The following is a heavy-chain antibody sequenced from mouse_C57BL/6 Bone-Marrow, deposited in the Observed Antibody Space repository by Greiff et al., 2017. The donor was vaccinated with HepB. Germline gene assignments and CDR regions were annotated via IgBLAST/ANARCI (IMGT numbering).Heavy chain of an antibody. V-gene: IGHV3-8*01. J-gene: IGHJ2*01. Sequence: EVQLQESGPGLAKPSQTLSLTCSVTGYSIPSDYWNWIRKFPGNKLEYMGYISYSGSTYYNPSLKSRISITRDTSKNQYYLQLNSVTTEDTATYYCARYDDYFDYWGQGTTLTVSS. D-gene: IGHD2-3*01. CDR1: GYSIPSDY. CDR2: ISYSGST. CDR3: ARYDDYFDY.